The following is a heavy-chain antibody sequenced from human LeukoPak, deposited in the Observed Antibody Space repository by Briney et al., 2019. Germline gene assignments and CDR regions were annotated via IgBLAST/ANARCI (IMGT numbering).Heavy chain of an antibody. CDR2: FSGSGGST. V-gene: IGHV3-23*01. CDR3: ANPRDRGYYFYFDY. CDR1: GFTFRSYA. D-gene: IGHD3-22*01. J-gene: IGHJ4*02. Sequence: GGSLRLSCEASGFTFRSYAMSWVRRAPGKGLEWVSGFSGSGGSTYYADSVKGRFTISRDNSRNTLYLQMNSLRAEDTAVYYCANPRDRGYYFYFDYWGQGTLVTVSS.